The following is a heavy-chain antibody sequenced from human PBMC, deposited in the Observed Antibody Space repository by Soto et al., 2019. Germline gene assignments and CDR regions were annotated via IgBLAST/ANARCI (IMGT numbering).Heavy chain of an antibody. CDR3: AKNGMGSAEDWLDP. D-gene: IGHD6-13*01. V-gene: IGHV3-23*01. CDR1: GFTFNTYA. Sequence: EVQLLESGGGLVQPGGSLRLTCATSGFTFNTYAMSWFRQAPGKGLEWVSDIGSSGVNTYYADSVKGRFTITRDNSSNTLYLQMDSLRVEDTAVYYCAKNGMGSAEDWLDPWSQGTLVTVSS. J-gene: IGHJ5*02. CDR2: IGSSGVNT.